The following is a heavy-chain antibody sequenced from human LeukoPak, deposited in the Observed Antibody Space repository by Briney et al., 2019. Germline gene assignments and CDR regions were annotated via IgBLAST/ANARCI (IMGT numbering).Heavy chain of an antibody. CDR2: INAGNGNT. V-gene: IGHV1-3*01. CDR1: GYTFTSYA. Sequence: ASVKVSCKASGYTFTSYAMHWVRQAPGQRLEWMGWINAGNGNTKYSQKFQGRVTITRDTSASTAYMELSSLRSEDTAVYYCARAVGGKGDYYYGMDVWGQGTTVTVSS. J-gene: IGHJ6*02. CDR3: ARAVGGKGDYYYGMDV. D-gene: IGHD4-23*01.